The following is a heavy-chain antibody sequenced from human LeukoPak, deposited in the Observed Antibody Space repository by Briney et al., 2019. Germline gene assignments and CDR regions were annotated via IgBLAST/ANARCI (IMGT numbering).Heavy chain of an antibody. J-gene: IGHJ4*02. Sequence: GGSLRLSCAASGFTFSSYGMHWVRQAPGKGLEWVAVISYDGSNKYYADSVKGRFTISRDNSKNTLYLQMNSLRAEDTAVYYCRAIYGSSWYNDYWGQGTLVTVSS. D-gene: IGHD6-13*01. CDR2: ISYDGSNK. CDR1: GFTFSSYG. V-gene: IGHV3-30*03. CDR3: RAIYGSSWYNDY.